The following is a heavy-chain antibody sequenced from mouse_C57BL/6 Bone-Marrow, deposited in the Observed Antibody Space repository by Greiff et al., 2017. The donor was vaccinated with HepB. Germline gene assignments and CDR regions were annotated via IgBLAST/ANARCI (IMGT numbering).Heavy chain of an antibody. V-gene: IGHV5-12*01. D-gene: IGHD1-1*01. J-gene: IGHJ2*01. CDR2: ISNGGGST. Sequence: EVKLQESGGGLVQPGGSLKLSCAASGFTFSDYYMYWVRQTPEKRLEWVAYISNGGGSTYYPDTVKGRFTISRDNAKNTLYLQMSRLKSEDTAMYYCARLTTVVEGDYFDYWGQGTTLTVSS. CDR1: GFTFSDYY. CDR3: ARLTTVVEGDYFDY.